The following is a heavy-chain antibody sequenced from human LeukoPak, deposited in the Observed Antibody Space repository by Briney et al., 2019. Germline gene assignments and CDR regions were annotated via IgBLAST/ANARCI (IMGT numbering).Heavy chain of an antibody. J-gene: IGHJ4*02. CDR1: GFTFSDYY. CDR2: ISFSGSPT. D-gene: IGHD3-22*01. CDR3: ARDRAYYYDSSGYYYFDH. Sequence: PGGSLRLSCAASGFTFSDYYMSWIRQAPGKGLEWVSYISFSGSPTQYADSVKGRFTISRDNAKNSLYLQMNSLRDEDTAVYHCARDRAYYYDSSGYYYFDHWGQGTLVTVSS. V-gene: IGHV3-11*01.